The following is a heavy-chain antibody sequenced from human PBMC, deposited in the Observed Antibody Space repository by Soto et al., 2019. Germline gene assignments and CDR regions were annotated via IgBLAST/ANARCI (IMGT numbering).Heavy chain of an antibody. CDR3: ARSPLTASMLRDDNWFDP. D-gene: IGHD3-3*01. V-gene: IGHV1-69*13. J-gene: IGHJ5*02. Sequence: SVKVSCKASGGTFSSYAISWVRQAPGQGLEWMGGIIPIFDTANYAQKFQGRVTITADESTSTAYMALSSLRSDDTAVYYCARSPLTASMLRDDNWFDPWGQGTLVTVSS. CDR2: IIPIFDTA. CDR1: GGTFSSYA.